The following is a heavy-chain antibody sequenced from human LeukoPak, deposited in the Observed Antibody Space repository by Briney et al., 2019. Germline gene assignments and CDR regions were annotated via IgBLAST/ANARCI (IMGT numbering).Heavy chain of an antibody. V-gene: IGHV3-30-3*01. J-gene: IGHJ6*02. Sequence: PGGSLRLSCAASGFTFSSYAMHWGRQAPGKGLEWVAVISYDGSNKYYADSVKGRFTISRDNSKNTLYLQMNSLRAEDTAVYYCARSPGNYYYGMDVWGQGTTVTVSS. CDR1: GFTFSSYA. CDR2: ISYDGSNK. CDR3: ARSPGNYYYGMDV.